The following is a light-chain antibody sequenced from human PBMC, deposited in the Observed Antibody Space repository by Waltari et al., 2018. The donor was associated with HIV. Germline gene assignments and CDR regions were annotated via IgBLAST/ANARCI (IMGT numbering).Light chain of an antibody. CDR3: FSYGGTDTFGL. V-gene: IGLV2-11*01. Sequence: QSALTQPRSVSGSPGQSVTLSCTGPSSDVGGYKHVSWYQQYAGTAPRLIIYDVSKRPSGVPDRFSGSKSANTASLTISGLQPEDEADFYCFSYGGTDTFGLFGGGTRLTVL. CDR2: DVS. CDR1: SSDVGGYKH. J-gene: IGLJ2*01.